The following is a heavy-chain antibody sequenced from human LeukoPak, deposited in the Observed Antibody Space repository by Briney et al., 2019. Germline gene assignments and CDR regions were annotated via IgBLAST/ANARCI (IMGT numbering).Heavy chain of an antibody. CDR2: IYYSGST. CDR3: ARSELLWFGGVNSGFDY. CDR1: GGSISSSSYY. D-gene: IGHD3-10*01. J-gene: IGHJ4*02. V-gene: IGHV4-39*07. Sequence: SETLSLTCTVSGGSISSSSYYWGWIRQPPGKGLEWIGSIYYSGSTYDNPSLKSRVTISVDTSKNQFSLKLSSVTAADTAVYYCARSELLWFGGVNSGFDYWGQGTLVTVSS.